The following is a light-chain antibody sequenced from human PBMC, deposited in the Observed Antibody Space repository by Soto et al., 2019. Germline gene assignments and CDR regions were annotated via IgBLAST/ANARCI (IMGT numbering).Light chain of an antibody. CDR3: QQYNTYST. J-gene: IGKJ1*01. Sequence: DIQMTQSPSTLSASVGDRVTITCRASQSISSWLAWYQQKPGKAPERLIYDASRLGSGVPSRFSGSGSGTEFTLTISSLQPDDFATYYCQQYNTYSTFGQGTKVDI. V-gene: IGKV1-5*01. CDR2: DAS. CDR1: QSISSW.